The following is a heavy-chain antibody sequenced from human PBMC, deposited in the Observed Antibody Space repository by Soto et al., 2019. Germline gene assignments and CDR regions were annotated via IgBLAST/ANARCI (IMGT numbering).Heavy chain of an antibody. CDR2: ISDSGITT. CDR1: GSTFSDYA. J-gene: IGHJ5*02. D-gene: IGHD1-26*01. Sequence: GGSLRLSCAASGSTFSDYAMAWVRQVPGKGLEWVSGISDSGITTKYAASVKGRFTISRDNSKNTLFLQMTSLKAADTAVYYCAKDARRSGIVGQWVAWGQGALVTVSS. V-gene: IGHV3-23*01. CDR3: AKDARRSGIVGQWVA.